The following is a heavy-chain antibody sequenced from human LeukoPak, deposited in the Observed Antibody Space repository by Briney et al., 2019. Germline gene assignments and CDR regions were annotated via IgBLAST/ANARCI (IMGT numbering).Heavy chain of an antibody. V-gene: IGHV1-2*02. CDR3: ARDHLVDSSGTRYYYYYMDV. D-gene: IGHD3-22*01. CDR1: GYTFTGYY. CDR2: INPNSGGT. J-gene: IGHJ6*03. Sequence: ASVKVSCKASGYTFTGYYMHWVRQAPGQGLEWMGWINPNSGGTNYAQKFQGRVTMTRDTSISTAYMELSRLRSDDTAVYYCARDHLVDSSGTRYYYYYMDVWGKGTTVTVSS.